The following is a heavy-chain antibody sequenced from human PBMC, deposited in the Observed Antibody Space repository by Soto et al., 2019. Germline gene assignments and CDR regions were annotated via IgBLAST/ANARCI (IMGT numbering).Heavy chain of an antibody. CDR2: IYPGDSDT. CDR3: AGPQTEYGSSGGFDY. CDR1: GYSFTSYW. J-gene: IGHJ4*02. D-gene: IGHD6-6*01. V-gene: IGHV5-51*01. Sequence: PGESLKISCKGSGYSFTSYWIGWVRQMPGKGLEWMGIIYPGDSDTRYSPSFQGQVTISADKSISTAYLQWSGLKASDTAMYYCAGPQTEYGSSGGFDYWGQGTLVTVSS.